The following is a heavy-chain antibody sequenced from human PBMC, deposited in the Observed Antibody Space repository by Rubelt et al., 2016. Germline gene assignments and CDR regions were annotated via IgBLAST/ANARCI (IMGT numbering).Heavy chain of an antibody. CDR1: GFIFSTYA. CDR3: AKDRGVRYSSPDY. J-gene: IGHJ4*02. CDR2: ISYDGNNE. V-gene: IGHV3-30*04. D-gene: IGHD6-13*01. Sequence: GGGLVQPGGSLRLSCEASGFIFSTYAMHWVRQAPGTGLEWVAVISYDGNNEYYADSVKGRFTISRDNFKNTLYLQMNSLRAEDTAIYYCAKDRGVRYSSPDYWGQGTLVTVSS.